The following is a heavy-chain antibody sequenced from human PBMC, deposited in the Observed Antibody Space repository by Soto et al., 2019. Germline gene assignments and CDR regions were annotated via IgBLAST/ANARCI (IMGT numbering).Heavy chain of an antibody. CDR2: IFHSGNT. V-gene: IGHV4-4*02. Sequence: QVQLQESGPGLVKPSGTLSLTCAVSSGSIGTTNWWSWVRQTPGKGLEWIGEIFHSGNTYYNPSXXXXXXXXXDTSKNQFSLNLRSVTAADTAVYYCARRTWGMDVWGQGTTVTVSS. CDR3: ARRTWGMDV. D-gene: IGHD2-8*01. J-gene: IGHJ6*02. CDR1: SGSIGTTNW.